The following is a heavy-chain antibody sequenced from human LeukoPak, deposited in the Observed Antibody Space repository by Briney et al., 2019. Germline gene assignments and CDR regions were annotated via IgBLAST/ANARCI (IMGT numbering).Heavy chain of an antibody. CDR3: ARHSVDGLELRKGYFDF. CDR1: GGSISSYY. CDR2: IYTSGCP. Sequence: SETLSLTCTVSGGSISSYYWRWIRQPAGKGLEWIGRIYTSGCPNYHPSLKSPVTMSVDTSQNQFPLKLSSVTAADTAGYYCARHSVDGLELRKGYFDFWGRGTLVTVSS. D-gene: IGHD1-7*01. V-gene: IGHV4-4*07. J-gene: IGHJ4*02.